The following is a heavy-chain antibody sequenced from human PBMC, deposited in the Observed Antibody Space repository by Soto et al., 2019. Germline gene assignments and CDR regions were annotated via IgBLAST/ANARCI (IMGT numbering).Heavy chain of an antibody. CDR1: GGSISSYY. Sequence: SETLSLTCTVSGGSISSYYWSWTRQPPGKGLEWIGYIYHSGSTNYNPSLKSRVTISVDASKNQFSLKLTSVTAADTAVYYCARVGYYDSSGYYYFDSWGQGTLVPVSS. V-gene: IGHV4-59*01. D-gene: IGHD3-22*01. CDR2: IYHSGST. CDR3: ARVGYYDSSGYYYFDS. J-gene: IGHJ4*02.